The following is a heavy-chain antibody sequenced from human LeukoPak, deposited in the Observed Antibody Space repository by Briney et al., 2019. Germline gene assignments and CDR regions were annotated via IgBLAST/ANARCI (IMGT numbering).Heavy chain of an antibody. Sequence: PGGSLRLSCAASGFTFNIYAMNWVRQAPGKGLEWISSISYSAAGTYYADSVKGRFSISRDNSKKIVYLQMNSLRAEDTAVYYCARGGIAVAGDDYYYMDVWGKGTTVTVSS. CDR1: GFTFNIYA. J-gene: IGHJ6*03. CDR3: ARGGIAVAGDDYYYMDV. CDR2: ISYSAAGT. D-gene: IGHD6-19*01. V-gene: IGHV3-23*01.